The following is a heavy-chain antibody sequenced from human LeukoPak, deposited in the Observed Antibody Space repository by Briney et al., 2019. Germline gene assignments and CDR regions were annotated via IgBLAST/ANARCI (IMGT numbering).Heavy chain of an antibody. J-gene: IGHJ4*02. CDR1: GFTFSNFW. Sequence: PGGSLRLSCAASGFTFSNFWMHWVRQAPGKGLVWVALIYGDGSFTRYADSVQGRFTISRDNSKSTLCLQMNSLRAEDTAVYYCAKQLGYCSDGSCYFPYWGQGTLVTVSS. D-gene: IGHD2-15*01. CDR2: IYGDGSFT. V-gene: IGHV3-74*01. CDR3: AKQLGYCSDGSCYFPY.